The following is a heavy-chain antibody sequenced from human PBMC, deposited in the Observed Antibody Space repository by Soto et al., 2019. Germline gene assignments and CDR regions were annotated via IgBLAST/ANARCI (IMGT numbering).Heavy chain of an antibody. D-gene: IGHD3-9*01. V-gene: IGHV3-74*01. Sequence: EVQLVESGGGLVQPGGSLRLSCAASGFPFSSYWMHWVRQAPGKGLVWVSRINSDGRSTRYADSVKGRFTISRDNAKDTLYLQMNSLRAEDKDVYYCARALTTCRYFDWFPSDNFDYWGQGTLVTVSS. CDR2: INSDGRST. CDR3: ARALTTCRYFDWFPSDNFDY. CDR1: GFPFSSYW. J-gene: IGHJ4*02.